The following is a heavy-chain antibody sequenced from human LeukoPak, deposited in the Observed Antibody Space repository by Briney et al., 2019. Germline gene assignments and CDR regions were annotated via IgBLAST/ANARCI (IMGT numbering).Heavy chain of an antibody. D-gene: IGHD6-6*01. J-gene: IGHJ5*02. V-gene: IGHV1-18*01. CDR3: ARDHTAARPNWFDP. CDR2: ISAYNGDT. CDR1: GYTFTTYG. Sequence: ASVMVFFKASGYTFTTYGITWLRQAPGQGLEWMGWISAYNGDTNYAQKLQGRVTMTTDTSTSTAYMELRSLRSDDTAVYYCARDHTAARPNWFDPWGQGTLVTVSS.